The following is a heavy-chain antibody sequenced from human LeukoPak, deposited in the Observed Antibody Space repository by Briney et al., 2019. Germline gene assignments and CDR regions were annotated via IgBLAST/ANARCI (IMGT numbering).Heavy chain of an antibody. CDR3: STSSMGYYYGMDV. Sequence: SETLSLTCTVSGGSISSYHWSWIRQPLGRGLEWIGYIYYTGSTNYNPSLKSRVTIAVDMSKSQFSLKLSSVTAADTAVYYCSTSSMGYYYGMDVWGQGTTVTVSS. V-gene: IGHV4-59*01. D-gene: IGHD2-2*01. CDR1: GGSISSYH. CDR2: IYYTGST. J-gene: IGHJ6*02.